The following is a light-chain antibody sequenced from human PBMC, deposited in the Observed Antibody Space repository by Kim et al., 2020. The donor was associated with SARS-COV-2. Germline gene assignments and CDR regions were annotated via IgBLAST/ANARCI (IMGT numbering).Light chain of an antibody. CDR1: SCDVGGYNY. CDR2: DVS. J-gene: IGLJ3*02. CDR3: SSYTRSSTWV. V-gene: IGLV2-14*04. Sequence: GRSFTISSPGTSCDVGGYNYVSWYQQHPGKAPKLMIYDVSDRPSGVSNRFSGSKSGNTASLTISGLQAEDEADYYCSSYTRSSTWVFGGGTQLTVL.